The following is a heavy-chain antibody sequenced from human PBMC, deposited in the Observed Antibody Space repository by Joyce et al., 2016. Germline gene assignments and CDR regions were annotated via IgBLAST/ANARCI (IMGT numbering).Heavy chain of an antibody. CDR2: ISYDGIYK. CDR3: AKILTATYSSGWFLDY. V-gene: IGHV3-30*18. D-gene: IGHD6-25*01. CDR1: GLTLSNYG. Sequence: QVQLVESGGGVVQPGRSLRLSCAASGLTLSNYGVHWVRQAPGKGLELVAVISYDGIYKYYADSVKGRFTISRENSKNTVFLEMNSLRTEDTAVYYCAKILTATYSSGWFLDYWGQGTLVTVSS. J-gene: IGHJ4*02.